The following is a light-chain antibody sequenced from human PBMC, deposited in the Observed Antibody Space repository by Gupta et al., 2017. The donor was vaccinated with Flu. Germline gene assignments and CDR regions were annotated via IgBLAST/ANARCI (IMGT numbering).Light chain of an antibody. V-gene: IGKV5-2*01. CDR1: QEIDDD. CDR3: QQQNNFPFT. CDR2: EAT. Sequence: PAFMSATPGDKVNISCKASQEIDDDLDWYQQKPGEAPIFIIKEATTLETGVPTRFSGSGYGTDFTLTINNRESEDAAYYYCQQQNNFPFTFGQGTKVDIK. J-gene: IGKJ2*01.